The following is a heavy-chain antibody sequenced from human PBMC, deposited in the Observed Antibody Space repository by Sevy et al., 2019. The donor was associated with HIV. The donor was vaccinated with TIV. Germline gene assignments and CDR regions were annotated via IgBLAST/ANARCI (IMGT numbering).Heavy chain of an antibody. CDR3: AKHYIHDIADGWYFDL. D-gene: IGHD6-13*01. Sequence: GGSLRLSCAASGFTFSSYAMHWVRQAPGKGLEWVADIIYDGSKKYYADSVKGRFTISRDNSKNTLYLQVNSLRVEDTAVYYCAKHYIHDIADGWYFDLWGRGTLVTVSS. CDR2: IIYDGSKK. CDR1: GFTFSSYA. V-gene: IGHV3-30-3*01. J-gene: IGHJ2*01.